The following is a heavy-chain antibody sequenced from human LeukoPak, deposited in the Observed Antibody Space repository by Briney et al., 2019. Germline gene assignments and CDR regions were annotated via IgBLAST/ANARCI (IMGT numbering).Heavy chain of an antibody. J-gene: IGHJ4*02. CDR3: AREERRVSSRIDF. CDR2: ISTSSSYI. CDR1: GFTFSTYS. Sequence: GGSLRLSCAASGFTFSTYSMHWVRQAPGKGLEWVSSISTSSSYIYYADSVKGGFTISRDNAKNSLFLQMSGLRAEDTAVYYCAREERRVSSRIDFWGQGTLVTVSS. V-gene: IGHV3-21*01. D-gene: IGHD1-26*01.